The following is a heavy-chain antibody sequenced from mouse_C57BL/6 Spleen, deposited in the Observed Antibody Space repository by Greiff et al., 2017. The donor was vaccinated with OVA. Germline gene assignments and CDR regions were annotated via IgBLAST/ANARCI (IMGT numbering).Heavy chain of an antibody. D-gene: IGHD3-3*01. CDR2: INPGSGGT. CDR1: GYAFTNYL. J-gene: IGHJ2*01. CDR3: ARGGTSDY. Sequence: QVQLQQSGAELVRPGTSVKVSCKASGYAFTNYLIEWVKQRPGQGLEWIGVINPGSGGTNYNEKFKGKATLTADKSSSTAYMQLSSLTSEDAAVYCCARGGTSDYWGQGTTLTVSS. V-gene: IGHV1-54*01.